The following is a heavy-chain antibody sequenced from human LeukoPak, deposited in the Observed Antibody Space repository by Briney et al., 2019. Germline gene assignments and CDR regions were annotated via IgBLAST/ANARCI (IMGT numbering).Heavy chain of an antibody. J-gene: IGHJ2*01. CDR1: GGSFSGYY. CDR3: ARDGLGSGWYPNWYFDL. Sequence: SETLSLTCAVYGGSFSGYYWSWIRQPPGKGLEWIGEINHSGSTNYNPSLKSRVTISVDTSKNQFSLKLSSMTAADTAVYYCARDGLGSGWYPNWYFDLWGRGTLVTVSS. D-gene: IGHD6-19*01. CDR2: INHSGST. V-gene: IGHV4-34*01.